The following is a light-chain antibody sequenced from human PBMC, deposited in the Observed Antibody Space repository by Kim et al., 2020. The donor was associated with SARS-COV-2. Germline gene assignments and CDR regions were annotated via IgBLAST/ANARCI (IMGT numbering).Light chain of an antibody. V-gene: IGLV1-47*02. Sequence: QSVLTQPPSASGTPGQRVTISCAGSSSNIGNNFVYWYQQVPGTAPKLIIYSNSRRPSGVPDRFSGSKSGTSASLAISGLRSEDGAEYYCSAWDDSLSVVVFGGGTKLSVL. CDR1: SSNIGNNF. CDR3: SAWDDSLSVVV. CDR2: SNS. J-gene: IGLJ2*01.